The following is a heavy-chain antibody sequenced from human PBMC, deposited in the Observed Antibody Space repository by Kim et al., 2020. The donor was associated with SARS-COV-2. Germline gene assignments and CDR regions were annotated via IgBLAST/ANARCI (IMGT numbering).Heavy chain of an antibody. Sequence: AQKFQGRVTITADESTSTAYMELSSLRSEDTAVYYCARGAEYYYYYGMDVWGQGTTVTVSS. V-gene: IGHV1-69*01. CDR3: ARGAEYYYYYGMDV. J-gene: IGHJ6*02.